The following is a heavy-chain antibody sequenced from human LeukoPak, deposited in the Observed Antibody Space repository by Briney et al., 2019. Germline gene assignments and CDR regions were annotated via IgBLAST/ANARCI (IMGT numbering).Heavy chain of an antibody. J-gene: IGHJ3*02. V-gene: IGHV4-4*07. Sequence: SETLSLTCTVSGGSISSYYWSWIRQPAGKGLEWIGRIYTSGSTNYNPSLKSRVTMSVDTSKNQFSLKLSSVTAADTAVYYCARKMGSGYIKHHDAFDIWGQGIMVTVSS. CDR3: ARKMGSGYIKHHDAFDI. CDR2: IYTSGST. CDR1: GGSISSYY. D-gene: IGHD3-22*01.